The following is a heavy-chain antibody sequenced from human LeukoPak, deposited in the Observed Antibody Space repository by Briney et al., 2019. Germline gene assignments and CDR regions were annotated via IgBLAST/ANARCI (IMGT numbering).Heavy chain of an antibody. CDR1: GFTFSSYA. CDR3: ARDLVVAEYYFDY. V-gene: IGHV3-30-3*01. Sequence: GGSLRLSCAASGFTFSSYAMHWVRQAPGKGLEWVAVISYDGSNKYYADSVKGRFTISRDNSKNTLYLQMNSLRAEDTAVYYCARDLVVAEYYFDYWGQGTLVTVSS. J-gene: IGHJ4*02. CDR2: ISYDGSNK. D-gene: IGHD2-15*01.